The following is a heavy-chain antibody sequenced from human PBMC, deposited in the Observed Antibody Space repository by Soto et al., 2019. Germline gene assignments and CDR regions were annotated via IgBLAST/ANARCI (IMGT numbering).Heavy chain of an antibody. Sequence: GGSLRLSCAASGFTFSNAWMSWVRQAPGKGLEWVGRIKSKTDGGTTDYAAPVKGRFTISRDDSKNTLYLQMNSLKTEDTAVYYCTTDVNYYDSSGYYYSWGQGTLVTVSS. CDR2: IKSKTDGGTT. D-gene: IGHD3-22*01. CDR3: TTDVNYYDSSGYYYS. J-gene: IGHJ4*02. V-gene: IGHV3-15*01. CDR1: GFTFSNAW.